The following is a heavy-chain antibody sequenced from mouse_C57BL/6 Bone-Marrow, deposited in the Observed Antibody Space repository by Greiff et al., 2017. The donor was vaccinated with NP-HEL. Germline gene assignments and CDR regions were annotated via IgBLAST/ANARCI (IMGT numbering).Heavy chain of an antibody. CDR3: ARTTVVPWYFDV. Sequence: VKLVESGAELARPGASVKLSCKASGYTFTSYGISWVKQRTGQGLEWIGEIYPRSGNTYYNEKFKGKATLTADKSSSTAYMELRSLTSEDSAVYFCARTTVVPWYFDVWGTGTTVTVSS. V-gene: IGHV1-81*01. D-gene: IGHD1-1*01. CDR1: GYTFTSYG. J-gene: IGHJ1*03. CDR2: IYPRSGNT.